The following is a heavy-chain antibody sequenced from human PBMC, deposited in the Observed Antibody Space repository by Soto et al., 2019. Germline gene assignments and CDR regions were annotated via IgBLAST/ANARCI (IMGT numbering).Heavy chain of an antibody. V-gene: IGHV4-34*01. CDR2: INDSGNI. J-gene: IGHJ6*03. Sequence: QVQLQQWGAGLLKPSETLSLTCAVYGGSFSGYQWTWIRQTPGKGLEWIGEINDSGNINYNPSLKSRVTILVATAKKQRSMKRRSVTAADKDVYYSTRGLRLWFGELSRRGGYYYYMDVWGKGNTVTVSS. CDR3: TRGLRLWFGELSRRGGYYYYMDV. CDR1: GGSFSGYQ. D-gene: IGHD3-10*01.